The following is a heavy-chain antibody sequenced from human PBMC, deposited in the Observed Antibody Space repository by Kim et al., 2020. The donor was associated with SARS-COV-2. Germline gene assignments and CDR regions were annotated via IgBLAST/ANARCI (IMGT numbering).Heavy chain of an antibody. V-gene: IGHV3-23*01. CDR3: AKDHVRAYDFWSGYYTFFDY. CDR1: GFTFSSYA. J-gene: IGHJ4*02. CDR2: ISGSGGST. Sequence: GGSLRLSCAASGFTFSSYAMSWVSQAPGKGLEWVSAISGSGGSTYYADSVKGRFTISRDTSKNTLYLQMNSLRAEDTAVYYCAKDHVRAYDFWSGYYTFFDYWGQGTLVTVSS. D-gene: IGHD3-3*01.